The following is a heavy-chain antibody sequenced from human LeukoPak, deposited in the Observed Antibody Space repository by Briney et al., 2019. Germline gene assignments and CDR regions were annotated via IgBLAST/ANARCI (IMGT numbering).Heavy chain of an antibody. D-gene: IGHD3-10*01. V-gene: IGHV3-53*01. J-gene: IGHJ2*01. Sequence: GGSLRLSCAASGFTVSSNYMSWVRQAPGKGLEWVSVIYSGGSTYYADSVKGRFTVSRDNSKNTLYLQMNSLRAEDTAVYYCARTTYYYGSGSHWYFDLWGRGTLVTVSS. CDR2: IYSGGST. CDR3: ARTTYYYGSGSHWYFDL. CDR1: GFTVSSNY.